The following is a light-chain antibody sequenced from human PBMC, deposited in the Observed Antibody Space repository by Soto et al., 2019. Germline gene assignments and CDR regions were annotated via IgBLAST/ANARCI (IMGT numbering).Light chain of an antibody. CDR2: GAS. Sequence: EIVLTQSPGTLSLSPGERATLSCRASQSVSSSYLAWYQQKPGQAPRLLIYGASSSATGIPDRFSGSGSGTDFTLTISRLEPEDFAVYYCQQYGSSPPWTFGQGIKVEIK. J-gene: IGKJ1*01. CDR1: QSVSSSY. CDR3: QQYGSSPPWT. V-gene: IGKV3-20*01.